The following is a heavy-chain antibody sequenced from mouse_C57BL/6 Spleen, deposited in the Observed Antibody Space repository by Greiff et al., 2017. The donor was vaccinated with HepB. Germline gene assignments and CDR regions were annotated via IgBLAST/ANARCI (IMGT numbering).Heavy chain of an antibody. CDR2: IYPGSGNT. J-gene: IGHJ1*03. D-gene: IGHD1-1*01. Sequence: VQLQQSGAELVRPGASVKLSCKASGYTFTDYYINWVKQRPGQGLEWIARIYPGSGNTYYNEKFKGKATLTAEKSSSTAYMQLSSLTSEDSAVYFCARDYYGSRWYFDVWGTGTTVTVSS. CDR1: GYTFTDYY. CDR3: ARDYYGSRWYFDV. V-gene: IGHV1-76*01.